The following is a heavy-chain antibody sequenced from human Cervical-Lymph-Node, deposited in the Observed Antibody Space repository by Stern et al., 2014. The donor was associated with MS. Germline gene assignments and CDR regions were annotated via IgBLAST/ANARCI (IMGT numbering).Heavy chain of an antibody. CDR1: GYTLTEMS. CDR2: YEPQHGET. CDR3: ATHRGRVTYYYGLDV. Sequence: VQLLESGAEVKKPGASVKVSCKVSGYTLTEMSMHWVRQAPGKGLEWMGGYEPQHGETVYAQKIQGRVTMAEDRSTDTAYMELTSLRSDDTAVYYCATHRGRVTYYYGLDVWGQGTTVTVSS. J-gene: IGHJ6*02. V-gene: IGHV1-24*01. D-gene: IGHD2-21*02.